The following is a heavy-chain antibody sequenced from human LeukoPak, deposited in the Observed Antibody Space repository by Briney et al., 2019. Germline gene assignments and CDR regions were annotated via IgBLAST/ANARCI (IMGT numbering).Heavy chain of an antibody. CDR1: GYTFTNYG. CDR2: ISVYNGNT. V-gene: IGHV1-18*01. J-gene: IGHJ4*02. Sequence: GAPVKVSCKASGYTFTNYGISWVRQAPGQGLEWLGWISVYNGNTNYAQKFQGRVIMTTDTSTSTAYMELRSLTSDDTAVYYCATVDSESYFDYWGQGTLVTVSS. D-gene: IGHD1-26*01. CDR3: ATVDSESYFDY.